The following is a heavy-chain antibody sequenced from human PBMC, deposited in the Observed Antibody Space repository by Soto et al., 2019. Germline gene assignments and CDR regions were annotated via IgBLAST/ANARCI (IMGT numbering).Heavy chain of an antibody. CDR1: GFAFINYW. D-gene: IGHD1-26*01. V-gene: IGHV3-7*01. CDR2: TREDGRET. CDR3: ARHGIVAMGGTFDI. J-gene: IGHJ3*02. Sequence: EVQLVESGGGLVQPGGSLRLSCAASGFAFINYWMSWVRQAPGKGPEWVANTREDGRETNYVDSVKGRITISRDNAKNALWLQLNSLRAEDTAVYYCARHGIVAMGGTFDIWGQGTMVTVSS.